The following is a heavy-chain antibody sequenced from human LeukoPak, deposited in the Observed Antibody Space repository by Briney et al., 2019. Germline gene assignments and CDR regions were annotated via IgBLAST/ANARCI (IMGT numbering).Heavy chain of an antibody. D-gene: IGHD3-22*01. CDR2: INPNSGGT. CDR1: GYTFTGYY. J-gene: IGHJ3*02. V-gene: IGHV1-2*06. CDR3: ARTMIVPLPGDAFDI. Sequence: VASVKVSCKASGYTFTGYYMHWVRQAPGQGLEWMGRINPNSGGTNYAQKFQGRVTMTRDTSISIAYMELSRLRSDDTAVYYCARTMIVPLPGDAFDIWGQGTMVTVSS.